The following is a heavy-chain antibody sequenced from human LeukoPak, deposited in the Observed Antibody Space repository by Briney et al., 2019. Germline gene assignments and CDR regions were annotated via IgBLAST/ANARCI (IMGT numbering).Heavy chain of an antibody. CDR2: IYSGGST. Sequence: GGSLRLSCAASGFTVSSNYMSWVRQAPGKGLEWVSVIYSGGSTYYADSVKGRFTISRDNSKNTLYLQMNSLRAEDTAVYYCARDGTAAAGFDYWGQRTLVTVSS. CDR1: GFTVSSNY. CDR3: ARDGTAAAGFDY. V-gene: IGHV3-53*01. D-gene: IGHD6-13*01. J-gene: IGHJ4*02.